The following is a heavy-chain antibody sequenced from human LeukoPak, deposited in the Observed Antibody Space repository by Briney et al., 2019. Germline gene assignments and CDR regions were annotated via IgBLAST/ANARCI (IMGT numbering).Heavy chain of an antibody. CDR1: GFSLSTSGVG. V-gene: IGHV2-5*02. J-gene: IGHJ4*02. D-gene: IGHD6-13*01. CDR3: AHSSFWQQLVPVPFDY. CDR2: IYWDDDK. Sequence: SGPTLVNPTQTLTLTCTFSGFSLSTSGVGVGWIRQPPGKALEWLALIYWDDDKRYSPSLKSRLTIIKDTSKNQVVFTMTNMDPVDTATYYCAHSSFWQQLVPVPFDYWGQGTLVTVSS.